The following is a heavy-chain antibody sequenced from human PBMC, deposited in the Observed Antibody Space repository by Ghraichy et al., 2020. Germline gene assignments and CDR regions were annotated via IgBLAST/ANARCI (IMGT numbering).Heavy chain of an antibody. CDR2: IYYSGST. CDR1: GGSISSSSYY. CDR3: TRRPVAVAAIDY. V-gene: IGHV4-39*01. D-gene: IGHD6-19*01. Sequence: SETLSLTCTVSGGSISSSSYYWGWIRQPPGKGLEWIGSIYYSGSTYYNPSLKSRVTISVDTSKNQFSLKLSSVTAADTAVYYCTRRPVAVAAIDYWGQGTLVTVSS. J-gene: IGHJ4*02.